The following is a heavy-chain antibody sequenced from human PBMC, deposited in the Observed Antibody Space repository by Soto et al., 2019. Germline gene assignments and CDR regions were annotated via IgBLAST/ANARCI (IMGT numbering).Heavy chain of an antibody. D-gene: IGHD6-19*01. Sequence: GSLRLSCSASGFTFNTFAMHWVRQTPGKGLEVVSAISSNGGNTYYADSVKGRFAISRDNSKNTLYLQMYSLRPEDTALYYCVTEGYMRSDWYGQFDCWGQGTLVTVYS. CDR3: VTEGYMRSDWYGQFDC. CDR2: ISSNGGNT. V-gene: IGHV3-64D*06. J-gene: IGHJ4*02. CDR1: GFTFNTFA.